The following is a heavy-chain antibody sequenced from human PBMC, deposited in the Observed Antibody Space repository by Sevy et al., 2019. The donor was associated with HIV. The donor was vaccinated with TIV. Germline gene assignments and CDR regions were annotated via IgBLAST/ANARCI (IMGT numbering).Heavy chain of an antibody. V-gene: IGHV3-72*01. CDR2: TRNKANSYTT. Sequence: GGSLRLSCAASGFTFSDHYMDWVRQAPGKGLEWVGRTRNKANSYTTEYAASVKGRFTISRDDSKNSLYLQMNSLKTEDTAVYYCAREKVVPAAISPPLGRYYYYGMDVWGQGTTVTVSS. CDR3: AREKVVPAAISPPLGRYYYYGMDV. D-gene: IGHD2-2*02. CDR1: GFTFSDHY. J-gene: IGHJ6*02.